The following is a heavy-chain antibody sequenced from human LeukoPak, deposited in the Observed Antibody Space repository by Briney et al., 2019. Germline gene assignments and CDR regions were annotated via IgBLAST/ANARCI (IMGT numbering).Heavy chain of an antibody. D-gene: IGHD2-2*01. V-gene: IGHV3-9*01. Sequence: GGSLRLSCAASGFTFYDYAMHWVRQAPGKGLEWVSGISWNSGSIGYADSVKGRFTISRDNAKNSLYLQMNSLRAEDTALYYCAKVMDPSTSKYYYYGMDVWGQGTTVTVSS. CDR2: ISWNSGSI. J-gene: IGHJ6*02. CDR3: AKVMDPSTSKYYYYGMDV. CDR1: GFTFYDYA.